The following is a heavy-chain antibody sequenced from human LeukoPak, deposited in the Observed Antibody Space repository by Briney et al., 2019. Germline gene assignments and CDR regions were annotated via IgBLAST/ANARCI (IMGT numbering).Heavy chain of an antibody. CDR3: ARDRARGGISWHGNWFDP. CDR2: IYYSGST. D-gene: IGHD6-13*01. Sequence: SETLSLTCTVSGGSISSYYWSWIRQPPGKGLEWIGYIYYSGSTNYNPSLKSRVTISVDTSKNQFSLKLSSVTAADTAVYYCARDRARGGISWHGNWFDPWGQGTLVTVSS. CDR1: GGSISSYY. J-gene: IGHJ5*02. V-gene: IGHV4-59*01.